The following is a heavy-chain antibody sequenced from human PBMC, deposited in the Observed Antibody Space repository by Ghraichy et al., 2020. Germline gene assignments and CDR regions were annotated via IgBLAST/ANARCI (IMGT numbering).Heavy chain of an antibody. D-gene: IGHD6-13*01. CDR3: ARSGIKGSKGLDF. CDR2: IYYSGST. J-gene: IGHJ4*02. Sequence: SETLSLTCTVSGGSISNNYWSWIRQPPGRGLEWIAYIYYSGSTNYNPSLKSRVTISLDTSKKEVSLKLTSATAADTAVYYCARSGIKGSKGLDFWGQGTLVTVSS. V-gene: IGHV4-59*12. CDR1: GGSISNNY.